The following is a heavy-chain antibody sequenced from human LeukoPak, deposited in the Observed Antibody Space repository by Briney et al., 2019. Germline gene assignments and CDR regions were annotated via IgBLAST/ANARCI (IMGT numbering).Heavy chain of an antibody. D-gene: IGHD6-25*01. J-gene: IGHJ4*02. CDR3: PRAPGSPFDY. Sequence: GGSLRLSCAASGFTFSSYSMNWVRQAPGKGLEWVSSISSSSSYIYYADSVKGRFTISRDNAKNSLYLQMNSMRAEVKAVYYCPRAPGSPFDYWGQGTLVTVSS. CDR1: GFTFSSYS. V-gene: IGHV3-21*01. CDR2: ISSSSSYI.